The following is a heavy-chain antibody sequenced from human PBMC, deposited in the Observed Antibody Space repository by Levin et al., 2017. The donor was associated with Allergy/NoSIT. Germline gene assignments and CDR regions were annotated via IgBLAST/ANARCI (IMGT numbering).Heavy chain of an antibody. Sequence: GGSLRLSCAASGFTFSSYSMNWVRQAPGKGLEWVSSISSSSSYIYYADSVKGRFTISRDNAKNSLYLQMNSLRAEDTAVYYCARQLGYCSGGSGYDFDCWGQGTLVTVSS. J-gene: IGHJ4*02. V-gene: IGHV3-21*01. D-gene: IGHD2-15*01. CDR2: ISSSSSYI. CDR1: GFTFSSYS. CDR3: ARQLGYCSGGSGYDFDC.